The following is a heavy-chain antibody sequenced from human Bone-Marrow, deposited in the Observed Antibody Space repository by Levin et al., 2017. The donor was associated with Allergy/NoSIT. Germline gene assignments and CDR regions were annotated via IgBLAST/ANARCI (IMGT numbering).Heavy chain of an antibody. D-gene: IGHD6-19*01. CDR1: GFTFSRCD. Sequence: QAGGSLRLSCAASGFTFSRCDMHWVRQATGKGLEWVSAINTAGATYYSDSVKGRFTMSRENAKSSLYLQMNDLRAGDTAVYYCARELGEGRSGWFALDLWGQGTLVTVFS. J-gene: IGHJ3*01. CDR3: ARELGEGRSGWFALDL. CDR2: INTAGAT. V-gene: IGHV3-13*01.